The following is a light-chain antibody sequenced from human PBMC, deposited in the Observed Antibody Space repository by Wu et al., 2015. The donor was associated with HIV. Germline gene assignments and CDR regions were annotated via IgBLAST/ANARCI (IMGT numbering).Light chain of an antibody. V-gene: IGKV1-5*03. CDR1: QNIYSW. CDR2: KAS. J-gene: IGKJ1*01. CDR3: QQYHIFWT. Sequence: DIQMTQSPSTLSASLGDRVTITCRASQNIYSWLAWYQQKPGRAPKVLISKASTLESGVPSRFSGSGSGTEYTLTINNLQPDDFATYFCQQYHIFWTFGQGTKVEMK.